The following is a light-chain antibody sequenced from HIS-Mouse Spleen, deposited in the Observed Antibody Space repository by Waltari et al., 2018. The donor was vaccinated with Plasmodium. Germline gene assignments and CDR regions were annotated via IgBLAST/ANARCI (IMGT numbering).Light chain of an antibody. V-gene: IGKV3-20*01. J-gene: IGKJ1*01. CDR2: GAS. CDR3: QQYGSSSWT. Sequence: EIVLTQSPGTLSLSPGERATLSCRASQSVSSSYLAWYQQQPGQAPRLLIYGASSRATGIPDRVSGSGSGTDFTLTISRLEPEDFAVYYCQQYGSSSWTFGQGTKVEIK. CDR1: QSVSSSY.